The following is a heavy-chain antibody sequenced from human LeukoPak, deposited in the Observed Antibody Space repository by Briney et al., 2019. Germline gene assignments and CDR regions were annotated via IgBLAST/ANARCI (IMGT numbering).Heavy chain of an antibody. V-gene: IGHV4-4*02. Sequence: PSETLSLTCAVSGGSISSSNWWSWVRQPPGKGLEWIGEIYHSGSTNYNPSLKSRVTISVDKSKNQFSLKLSSVTAADTAVYYCARDPLLMTTVTTGQDYWGQGTLVTVSS. CDR1: GGSISSSNW. CDR2: IYHSGST. J-gene: IGHJ4*02. D-gene: IGHD4-17*01. CDR3: ARDPLLMTTVTTGQDY.